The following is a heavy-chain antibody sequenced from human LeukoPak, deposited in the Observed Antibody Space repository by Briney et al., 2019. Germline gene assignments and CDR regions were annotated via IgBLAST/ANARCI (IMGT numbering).Heavy chain of an antibody. V-gene: IGHV3-30*04. Sequence: PGRSLRLSCAASGFTFSSYAMHWVRQAPGKGLEWVAVISYDGSNKYYADSVKGRFTISRDNSKNTLYLQMNSLRAEDTAVYYCARDKGVGRYFDWLLGFWGQGTLVTVSS. CDR1: GFTFSSYA. CDR3: ARDKGVGRYFDWLLGF. CDR2: ISYDGSNK. J-gene: IGHJ4*02. D-gene: IGHD3-9*01.